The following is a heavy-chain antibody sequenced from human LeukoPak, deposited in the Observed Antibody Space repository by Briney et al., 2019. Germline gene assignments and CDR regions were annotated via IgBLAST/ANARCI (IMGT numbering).Heavy chain of an antibody. Sequence: SETLSLTCSVSGGFISSYYWSWIRQPAGKGLEWIGRIYSSGITNYSPSLKSRVTMSVDTSKNQFSLRLSSVTAADTAVYFCTRDIVLPTAYWYFDLWGRGTLVTVSS. D-gene: IGHD2-2*01. CDR2: IYSSGIT. CDR1: GGFISSYY. V-gene: IGHV4-4*07. CDR3: TRDIVLPTAYWYFDL. J-gene: IGHJ2*01.